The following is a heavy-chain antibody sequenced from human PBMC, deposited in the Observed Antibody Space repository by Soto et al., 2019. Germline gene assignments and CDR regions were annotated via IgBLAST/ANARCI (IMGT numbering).Heavy chain of an antibody. J-gene: IGHJ4*02. D-gene: IGHD1-7*01. V-gene: IGHV4-59*01. Sequence: SETLSLTCAVYGGSFSGYYWSWIRQPPGKGLEWIGYIYYSGSTNYNPSLKSRVTISVDTSKNQFSLKLSSVTAADTAVYYCARGPNYDYWGQGTLVTVSS. CDR2: IYYSGST. CDR1: GGSFSGYY. CDR3: ARGPNYDY.